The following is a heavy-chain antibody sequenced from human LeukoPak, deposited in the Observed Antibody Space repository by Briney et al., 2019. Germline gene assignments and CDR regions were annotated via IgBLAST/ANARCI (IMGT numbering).Heavy chain of an antibody. J-gene: IGHJ4*02. CDR1: GYTFTSYD. CDR2: MNPNSGNT. CDR3: ARHVDFWSGYIDY. D-gene: IGHD3-3*01. V-gene: IGHV1-8*03. Sequence: ASVKVSCKASGYTFTSYDINWVRQATGQGLEWMGWMNPNSGNTGYAQKFQGRVTITRNTSISTAYMELSSLRSEDTAVYYCARHVDFWSGYIDYWGQGTLVTVSS.